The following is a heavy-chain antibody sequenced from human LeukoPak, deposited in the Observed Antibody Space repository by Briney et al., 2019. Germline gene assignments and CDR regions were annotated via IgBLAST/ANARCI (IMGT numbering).Heavy chain of an antibody. CDR3: ARSRTDGYNEAYYDY. J-gene: IGHJ4*02. CDR2: INHSEST. D-gene: IGHD5-24*01. V-gene: IGHV4-34*01. CDR1: GGSFSGYY. Sequence: SETLSLTCAVYGGSFSGYYWSWIRQPPGKGLEWIGEINHSESTNYNPSHKSRVTISVDTSKNQFSLKLSSVTAADTAVYYCARSRTDGYNEAYYDYWGQGTLVTVSS.